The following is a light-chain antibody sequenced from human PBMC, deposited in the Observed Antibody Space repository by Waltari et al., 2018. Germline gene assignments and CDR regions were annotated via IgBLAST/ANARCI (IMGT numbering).Light chain of an antibody. CDR2: DVT. CDR3: CSYAGSITFWV. V-gene: IGLV2-11*01. J-gene: IGLJ3*02. Sequence: QSALTQPRPVSGSPGQSVPISCTGTSSDVGCYNYVSWYQHHPGKAPKLIIYDVTKRPSGVPDRFSASKSDNTASLTISGLQAEDEADYYCCSYAGSITFWVFGGGTKLTVL. CDR1: SSDVGCYNY.